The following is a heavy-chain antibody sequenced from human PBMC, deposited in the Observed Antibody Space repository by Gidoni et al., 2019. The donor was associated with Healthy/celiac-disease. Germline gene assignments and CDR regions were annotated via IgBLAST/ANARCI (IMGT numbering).Heavy chain of an antibody. CDR3: ARRMVRGVIDY. CDR2: INHSGST. Sequence: ETLSLTCAVYGGSFSGYYWSWIRQPPGKGLEWIGEINHSGSTNYNPSLKSRVTISVDTSKNQFSLKLSSVTAADTAVYYCARRMVRGVIDYWGQGTLVTVSS. V-gene: IGHV4-34*01. CDR1: GGSFSGYY. J-gene: IGHJ4*02. D-gene: IGHD3-10*01.